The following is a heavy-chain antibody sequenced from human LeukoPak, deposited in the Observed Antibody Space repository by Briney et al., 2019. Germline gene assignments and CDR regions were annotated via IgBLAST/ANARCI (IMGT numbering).Heavy chain of an antibody. J-gene: IGHJ6*03. CDR3: ATPSMGYYYMDV. Sequence: GGSLRLSCAASGFTFSSYGMTWVRQAPGKGLEWVSAFSGGGVSTYYADSVKGRFIISRDNSKNTVYLQMNSLGAEDTAVYYCATPSMGYYYMDVWGKGTTVAVSS. CDR1: GFTFSSYG. V-gene: IGHV3-23*01. D-gene: IGHD2-8*01. CDR2: FSGGGVST.